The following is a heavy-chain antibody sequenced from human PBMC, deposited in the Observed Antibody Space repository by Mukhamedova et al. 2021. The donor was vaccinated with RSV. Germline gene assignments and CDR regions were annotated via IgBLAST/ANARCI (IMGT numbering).Heavy chain of an antibody. CDR1: FTSSY. V-gene: IGHV1-46*04. Sequence: FTSSYVHWVRQAPGQGLEWMAKINLSGGGTNYAQKLQDRVTMTRDTSTNTVYMELSSLGSEDTAVYYCATFFDGWGQGTLVTGSS. J-gene: IGHJ4*02. CDR3: ATFFDG. CDR2: INLSGGGT. D-gene: IGHD2/OR15-2a*01.